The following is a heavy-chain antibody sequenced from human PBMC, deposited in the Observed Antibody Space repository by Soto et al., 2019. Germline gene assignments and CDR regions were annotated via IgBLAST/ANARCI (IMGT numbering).Heavy chain of an antibody. CDR2: IYYSGST. D-gene: IGHD2-2*03. Sequence: SETLSLTCTVSGGSISSYYGSWIRQPPGKGLEWIGYIYYSGSTNYNPSLKSRVTISVDTSKNQFSLKLSSVTAADTAVYYCARQQVGYCSSTSCYGDYYYYMDVWGKGTTVTVSS. CDR3: ARQQVGYCSSTSCYGDYYYYMDV. J-gene: IGHJ6*03. V-gene: IGHV4-59*08. CDR1: GGSISSYY.